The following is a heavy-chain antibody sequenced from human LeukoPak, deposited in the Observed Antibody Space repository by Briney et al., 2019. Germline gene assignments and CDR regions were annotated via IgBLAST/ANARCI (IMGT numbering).Heavy chain of an antibody. Sequence: GASVKVSCKASGGTFSSYAISWVRQAPGQGLEWMGGIIPIFGTANYAQKFQGRVTITADESTSTAYMELSSPRSEDTAVYCCAQEGGSGSFKLDYWGQGTLVTVSS. CDR1: GGTFSSYA. V-gene: IGHV1-69*13. CDR3: AQEGGSGSFKLDY. J-gene: IGHJ4*02. CDR2: IIPIFGTA. D-gene: IGHD3-10*01.